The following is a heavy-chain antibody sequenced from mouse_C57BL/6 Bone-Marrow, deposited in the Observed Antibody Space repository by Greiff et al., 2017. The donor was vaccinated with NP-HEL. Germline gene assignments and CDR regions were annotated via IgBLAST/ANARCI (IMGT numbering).Heavy chain of an antibody. V-gene: IGHV14-2*01. Sequence: EVHLVESGAELVKPGASVKLSCTASGFNITDYYMHWVKQRTEQGLEWIGRIDPEDGETKYAPKFQGKATITADTSSNSAYLQLSSLTSEDTAVYYCARRDGPAWFAYWGQGTLVTVSA. D-gene: IGHD2-3*01. CDR1: GFNITDYY. J-gene: IGHJ3*01. CDR3: ARRDGPAWFAY. CDR2: IDPEDGET.